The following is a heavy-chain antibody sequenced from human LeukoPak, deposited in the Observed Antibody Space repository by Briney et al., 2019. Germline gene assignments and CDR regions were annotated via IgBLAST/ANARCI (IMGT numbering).Heavy chain of an antibody. CDR3: AKPMGDYGGFFDY. CDR1: GFTFSSYG. CDR2: IRYDGSNK. Sequence: GGSLRLSCAASGFTFSSYGMHWVRQAPGKGLEWVAFIRYDGSNKYYADSVKGRFTISRDNSKNTLYLQMNSLRAEDTAVYYCAKPMGDYGGFFDYWGQGTLVTVSS. J-gene: IGHJ4*02. D-gene: IGHD4-23*01. V-gene: IGHV3-30*02.